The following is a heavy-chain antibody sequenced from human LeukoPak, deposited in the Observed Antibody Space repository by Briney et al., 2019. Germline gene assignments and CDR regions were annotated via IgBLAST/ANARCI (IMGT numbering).Heavy chain of an antibody. J-gene: IGHJ6*02. V-gene: IGHV3-74*01. CDR2: INSDGSIT. CDR3: ARRDRHDYEGRYYGMDV. Sequence: GGSLRLSCAASGFTFSGSWMHWVRQAPGKGLVWVSRINSDGSITTHADSVKGRFTISRDNTKNTLYLQMNSLRADDTAVYYCARRDRHDYEGRYYGMDVWGQGTTVTVSS. D-gene: IGHD4-17*01. CDR1: GFTFSGSW.